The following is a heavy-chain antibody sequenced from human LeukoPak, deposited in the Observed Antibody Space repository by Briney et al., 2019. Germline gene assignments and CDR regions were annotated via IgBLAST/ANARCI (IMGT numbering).Heavy chain of an antibody. CDR3: ARAITMVRGVIIGDAFDI. CDR2: IIPIFGTA. Sequence: GSSVKVSCKASGGTFSSYAISWVRQAPGQGLEWMGGIIPIFGTANYAQKFQGRVTITTDESTSTAYMELSSLRSEDTAVYYCARAITMVRGVIIGDAFDIWGQGTMVTVSS. J-gene: IGHJ3*02. D-gene: IGHD3-10*01. CDR1: GGTFSSYA. V-gene: IGHV1-69*05.